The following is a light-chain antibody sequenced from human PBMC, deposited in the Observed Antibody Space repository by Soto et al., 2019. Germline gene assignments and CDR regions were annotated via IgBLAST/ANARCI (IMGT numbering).Light chain of an antibody. Sequence: DIVLTQSPGTLSLSPGEKATLSCMASQSVSSSYLAWYQQKPGQAPRLLIYGASSRATGIPDRFSGSGSGTDFTLTITRLEAEDFVVYCCQQYATSLGTFGQGTKVDI. V-gene: IGKV3-20*01. J-gene: IGKJ1*01. CDR1: QSVSSSY. CDR2: GAS. CDR3: QQYATSLGT.